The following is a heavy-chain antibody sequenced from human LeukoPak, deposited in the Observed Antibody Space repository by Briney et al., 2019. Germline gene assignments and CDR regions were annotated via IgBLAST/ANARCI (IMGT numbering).Heavy chain of an antibody. CDR3: ARDKAHGYNLY. CDR1: GFTFSSYW. Sequence: GGSLRLSCAASGFTFSSYWMGWVRQAPGKGLEWVANIKQDGSEKYYVDSVKGRFTISRDNAKSSLYLQMNSLRAEDTAVYYCARDKAHGYNLYWGQGTLVTVSS. V-gene: IGHV3-7*01. D-gene: IGHD5-24*01. CDR2: IKQDGSEK. J-gene: IGHJ4*02.